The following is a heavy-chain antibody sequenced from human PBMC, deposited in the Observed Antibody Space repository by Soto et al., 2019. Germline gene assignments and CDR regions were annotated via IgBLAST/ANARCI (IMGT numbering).Heavy chain of an antibody. CDR3: ARDGGYCSGGSCFDP. CDR2: ISAYNGNT. CDR1: GYTFTSYG. Sequence: ASVKVSYKASGYTFTSYGISGVREAPGQGLEWMGWISAYNGNTNYAQKLQGRVTMTTDTSTSTAYMELRSLRSDDTAVYYCARDGGYCSGGSCFDPWGQGTLVTVSS. V-gene: IGHV1-18*01. D-gene: IGHD2-15*01. J-gene: IGHJ5*02.